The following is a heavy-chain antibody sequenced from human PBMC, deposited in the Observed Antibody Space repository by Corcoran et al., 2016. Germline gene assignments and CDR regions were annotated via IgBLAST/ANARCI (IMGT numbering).Heavy chain of an antibody. CDR2: IYYRGST. V-gene: IGHV4-39*01. D-gene: IGHD3-3*01. CDR3: AGLGYDDLHLDY. Sequence: QLQLQESGPGLVKPSETLSLSCTVSGGSISSTHHYWGWIRQPPGQGLEWIGSIYYRGSTYYSPSLKSRVTVSVDTSKNQFSLILSTVTAADTAGYYCAGLGYDDLHLDYWCQGTLVTVSS. CDR1: GGSISSTHHY. J-gene: IGHJ4*02.